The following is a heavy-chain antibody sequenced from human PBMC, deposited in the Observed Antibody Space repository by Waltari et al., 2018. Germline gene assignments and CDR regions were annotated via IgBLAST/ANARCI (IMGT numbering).Heavy chain of an antibody. J-gene: IGHJ3*02. Sequence: EVQLVESGGGWVQPGGSLRLSCAASGFTFKDYEMDWVRQAPGKGLGGLSNISSSGTNIYIADAVKGRFTFSRDNANNSLSLQMDSLGVEDTAIYYCARGFVTGKHFLAFDIWGQGTVVTVSS. D-gene: IGHD2-8*02. V-gene: IGHV3-48*03. CDR2: ISSSGTNI. CDR3: ARGFVTGKHFLAFDI. CDR1: GFTFKDYE.